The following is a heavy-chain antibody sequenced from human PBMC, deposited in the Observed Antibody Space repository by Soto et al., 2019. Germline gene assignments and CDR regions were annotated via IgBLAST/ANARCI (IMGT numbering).Heavy chain of an antibody. CDR1: GFSLSNARMG. CDR3: ARTTHYYDSSGYQYYYYGMDV. J-gene: IGHJ6*02. D-gene: IGHD3-22*01. V-gene: IGHV2-26*01. CDR2: IFSNDEK. Sequence: SGPTLVNPTETLTLTCTVSGFSLSNARMGVSWIRQPPGKALEWLAHIFSNDEKSYSTSLKSRLTISKDTSKSQVVLTMTNMDPVDTATYYCARTTHYYDSSGYQYYYYGMDVWGQGTTVTVSS.